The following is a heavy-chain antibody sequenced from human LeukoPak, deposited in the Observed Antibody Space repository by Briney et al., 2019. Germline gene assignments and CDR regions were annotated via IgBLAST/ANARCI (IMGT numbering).Heavy chain of an antibody. V-gene: IGHV3-30*02. Sequence: GGSLRLSCAASGLTFSSYGMHWVRPAPGKGLEWVAFIRYDGTNKYHGDPVKGRLTIPRDNSKNTLSMKKNSLRAEDTAVYYCAKGWGGEYTGLEYYYYYMDGWGEGRTVSVSS. J-gene: IGHJ6*03. CDR3: AKGWGGEYTGLEYYYYYMDG. CDR2: IRYDGTNK. CDR1: GLTFSSYG. D-gene: IGHD2-21*01.